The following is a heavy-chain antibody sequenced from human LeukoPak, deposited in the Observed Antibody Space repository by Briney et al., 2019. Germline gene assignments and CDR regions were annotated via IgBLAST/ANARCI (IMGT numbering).Heavy chain of an antibody. V-gene: IGHV3-66*01. J-gene: IGHJ6*02. Sequence: GGSLRLSCAASGFTFSDYYMSWIRQAPGKGLEWVSVIYSGGSTYYADSVKGRFTISRDNSKNTLYLQMNSLRAEDTAVYYCARDQGIAAAGNYYYYGMDVWGQGTTVTVSS. CDR2: IYSGGST. D-gene: IGHD6-13*01. CDR1: GFTFSDYY. CDR3: ARDQGIAAAGNYYYYGMDV.